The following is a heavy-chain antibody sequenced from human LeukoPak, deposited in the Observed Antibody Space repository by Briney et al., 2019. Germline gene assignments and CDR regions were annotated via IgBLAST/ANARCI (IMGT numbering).Heavy chain of an antibody. CDR2: ISYDGSNK. J-gene: IGHJ4*02. CDR3: ARDGYCSGGSCYGVDY. Sequence: PGGSLRLSCAASGFTFSSYAMHWVRQAPGKGLEWVAVISYDGSNKYYADSVKGRFTISRDNSKNTLYLQMNSLRAEDTAVYYCARDGYCSGGSCYGVDYWGQGTLVTVSS. CDR1: GFTFSSYA. D-gene: IGHD2-15*01. V-gene: IGHV3-30-3*01.